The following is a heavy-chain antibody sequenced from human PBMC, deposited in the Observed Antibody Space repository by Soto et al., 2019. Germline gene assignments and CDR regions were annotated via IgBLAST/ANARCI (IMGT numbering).Heavy chain of an antibody. D-gene: IGHD3-3*01. V-gene: IGHV4-31*03. J-gene: IGHJ6*02. Sequence: SETLSLTCTVSGGSISSGGYYWSWIRQHPGKGLEWIGYIYYSGSTYYNPSLKSRVTISVDTSKNQFSLKLSSVTAADTAVYYCARETAYYDFWSGYYKAPDYYGMDGWGQGTTVTVSS. CDR2: IYYSGST. CDR3: ARETAYYDFWSGYYKAPDYYGMDG. CDR1: GGSISSGGYY.